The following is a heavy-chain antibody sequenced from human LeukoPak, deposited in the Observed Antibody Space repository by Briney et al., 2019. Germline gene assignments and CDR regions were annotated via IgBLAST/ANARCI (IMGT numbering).Heavy chain of an antibody. CDR2: INHSGST. CDR1: GGSFSGYY. CDR3: ARYLRAGGRYYDR. J-gene: IGHJ4*02. V-gene: IGHV4-34*01. D-gene: IGHD3-22*01. Sequence: PSETLSLTCAVYGGSFSGYYWSWIRQPPGKGLEWIGEINHSGSTNYNPSLKSRVTISVDTSKNQFSLKLSSVTAADTAVYYCARYLRAGGRYYDRWGQGTLVTVSS.